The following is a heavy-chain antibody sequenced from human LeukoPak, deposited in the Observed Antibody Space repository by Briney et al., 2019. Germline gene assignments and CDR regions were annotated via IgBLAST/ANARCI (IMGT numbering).Heavy chain of an antibody. CDR2: ISNDGSST. CDR3: ARALTGKRNGLDI. Sequence: GGSLRLSCAASTFTFTSDWMHWVRQAPGKGLVWVLRISNDGSSTNSADSVKGRFTTSRDDAKNTLYLQMNSLRAEDTAVYYYARALTGKRNGLDIWGQGTMVTVSS. D-gene: IGHD3-9*01. CDR1: TFTFTSDW. J-gene: IGHJ3*02. V-gene: IGHV3-74*01.